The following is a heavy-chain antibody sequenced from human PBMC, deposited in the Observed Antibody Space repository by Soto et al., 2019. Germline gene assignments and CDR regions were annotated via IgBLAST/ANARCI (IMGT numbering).Heavy chain of an antibody. CDR2: ISGIGGTT. Sequence: EVVLLESGGGLVQPGGSLRLSCEVSGVAFSFYSMSWVRQAPGKGLEWVASISGIGGTTYYAASGKGRFTFSRDNSKNTVYLQMNSLRGEDTAVYYCAKDRGGFTSGWEFFDFWGQGTLVTVSS. CDR3: AKDRGGFTSGWEFFDF. CDR1: GVAFSFYS. J-gene: IGHJ4*02. D-gene: IGHD6-19*01. V-gene: IGHV3-23*01.